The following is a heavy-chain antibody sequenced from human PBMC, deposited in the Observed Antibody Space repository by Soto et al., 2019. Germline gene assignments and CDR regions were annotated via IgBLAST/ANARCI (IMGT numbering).Heavy chain of an antibody. CDR3: ARGQEGVVATH. J-gene: IGHJ4*02. Sequence: QVQLQQWGAGLLKPSETLSLNCAVNGGSLSHYYWSWIRQPPGKGLEWIGEIKGDGSTNYSPSLKSRSTISSDTSNNQCSLRLYAVTAADTCVYYCARGQEGVVATHWDQGTLVTVSS. V-gene: IGHV4-34*01. D-gene: IGHD5-12*01. CDR2: IKGDGST. CDR1: GGSLSHYY.